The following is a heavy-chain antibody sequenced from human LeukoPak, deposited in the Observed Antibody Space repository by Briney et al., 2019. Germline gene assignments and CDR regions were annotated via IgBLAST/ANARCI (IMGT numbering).Heavy chain of an antibody. CDR1: GGTFSSYA. CDR2: IIPIFGTA. CDR3: ARGYIAVAGIRDDYYMDV. V-gene: IGHV1-69*05. J-gene: IGHJ6*03. Sequence: SVKVSCKASGGTFSSYAISWVRQAPGQGLEWMGGIIPIFGTANYAQKFQGRVTITTDEPTSTAYMELSSLRSEDTAVYYCARGYIAVAGIRDDYYMDVWGKGTTVTVSS. D-gene: IGHD6-19*01.